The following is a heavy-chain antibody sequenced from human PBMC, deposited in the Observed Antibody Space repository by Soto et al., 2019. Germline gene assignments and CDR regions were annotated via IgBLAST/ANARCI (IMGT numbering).Heavy chain of an antibody. CDR1: GGTFSSYS. D-gene: IGHD6-6*01. V-gene: IGHV1-69*13. Sequence: ALVKVSCKASGGTFSSYSITWVRQAPGQGLEWMGGIIPIFGTANYAQKFQGRVTITADESTSTAYMELSSLRSEDTALYYCARDHSTSSYSWFDPWGQGTLVTVST. J-gene: IGHJ5*02. CDR2: IIPIFGTA. CDR3: ARDHSTSSYSWFDP.